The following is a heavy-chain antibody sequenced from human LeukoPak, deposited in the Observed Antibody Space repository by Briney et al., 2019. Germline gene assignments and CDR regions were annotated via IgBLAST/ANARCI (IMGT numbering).Heavy chain of an antibody. CDR3: ARGAAATY. D-gene: IGHD6-13*01. V-gene: IGHV4-39*01. Sequence: SETLSLTCTVSGGSISTNTYYWGWIRQPPGKGLEWIGSMSYGGTTYYNPSLKSRVTISVDTSKNQFSLKLSSVTAADTAVYYCARGAAATYWGQGTLVTVSS. CDR1: GGSISTNTYY. J-gene: IGHJ4*02. CDR2: MSYGGTT.